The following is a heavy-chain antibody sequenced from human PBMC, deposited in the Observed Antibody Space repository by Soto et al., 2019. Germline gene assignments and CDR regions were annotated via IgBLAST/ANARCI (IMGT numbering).Heavy chain of an antibody. D-gene: IGHD3-16*01. J-gene: IGHJ4*02. CDR2: ISGSGGRA. CDR3: AKAYFVWSSEQPYYFDY. V-gene: IGHV3-23*01. CDR1: GVTFSNYA. Sequence: VQLSGSGVGLVQPGGSLRLSCAASGVTFSNYAMTWVRQGPGKGLEWVSGISGSGGRAYYGDSVKGRFTISRDNSKSTLYLQMNSLRAEDTAVYYCAKAYFVWSSEQPYYFDYWGQGTLVTFSS.